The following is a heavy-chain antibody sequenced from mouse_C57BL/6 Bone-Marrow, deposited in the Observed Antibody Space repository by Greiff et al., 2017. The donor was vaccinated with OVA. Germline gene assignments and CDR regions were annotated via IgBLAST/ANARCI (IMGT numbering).Heavy chain of an antibody. Sequence: EVQLRESGAELVRPGASVKLSCTASGFNIKDDYMHWVKQRPEQGLEWIGWIDPENGDTEYASKFQGKATITADTSSNTAYLQLSSLTSEDTAVYYCTTSSGYAMDYWGQGTSVTVSS. CDR1: GFNIKDDY. CDR2: IDPENGDT. D-gene: IGHD1-3*01. CDR3: TTSSGYAMDY. J-gene: IGHJ4*01. V-gene: IGHV14-4*01.